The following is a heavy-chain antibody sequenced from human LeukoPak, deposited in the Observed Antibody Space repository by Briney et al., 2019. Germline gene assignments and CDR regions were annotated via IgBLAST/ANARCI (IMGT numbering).Heavy chain of an antibody. V-gene: IGHV1-69*05. Sequence: ASVKVSCKASGGTFSSYAISWVRQAPGQGLEWMGGTIPIFGTANYAQKFQGRVTITTDESTSTAYMELSSLRSEDTAVYYCAQKTYDSSGYYYAYNWFDPWGQGTLVTVSS. CDR1: GGTFSSYA. D-gene: IGHD3-22*01. CDR3: AQKTYDSSGYYYAYNWFDP. J-gene: IGHJ5*02. CDR2: TIPIFGTA.